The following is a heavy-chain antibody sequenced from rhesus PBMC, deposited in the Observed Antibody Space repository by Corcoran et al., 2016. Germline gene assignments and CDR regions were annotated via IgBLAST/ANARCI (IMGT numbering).Heavy chain of an antibody. CDR1: GFSLSTSDIS. J-gene: IGHJ4*01. V-gene: IGHV2-1*01. Sequence: QVTLKESGPALVTPTQTLTLTCTFSGFSLSTSDISVGCIRQPPGQPLEWLAHIYWDDDKRYSTSLKSRLTISKDTSKNQVVLTMSNIGPVDTATYYCARRPTVTFDYWGQGVLVTVSS. CDR3: ARRPTVTFDY. D-gene: IGHD4-35*01. CDR2: IYWDDDK.